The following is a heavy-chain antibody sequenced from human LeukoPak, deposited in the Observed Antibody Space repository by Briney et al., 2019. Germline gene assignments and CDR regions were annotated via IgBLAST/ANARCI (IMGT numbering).Heavy chain of an antibody. CDR1: GFTVSSNY. D-gene: IGHD3-10*01. CDR2: IYSGGST. Sequence: GGSLRLSCAASGFTVSSNYMSWVRQAPGKGLEWVSVIYSGGSTYYADSVKGRFTISRDNSKNTLYLQMHSLRAEDTAVYYCARYGSGSSSFDYWGQGTLVTVSS. CDR3: ARYGSGSSSFDY. V-gene: IGHV3-66*01. J-gene: IGHJ4*02.